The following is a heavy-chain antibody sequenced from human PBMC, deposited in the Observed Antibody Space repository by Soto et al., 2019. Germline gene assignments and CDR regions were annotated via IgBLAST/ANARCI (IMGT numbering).Heavy chain of an antibody. J-gene: IGHJ6*02. Sequence: QVQLVESGGGLVQPGGSLRLSCAASGFTFSDYYMSWIRQAPGKGLEWVSYISSSSSYTNYADSVKGRFTISRDNAKNSLYLQMNSLRAEDTAVYYCARRGVDIVATSYYYGMDVWGQGTTVTVSS. CDR2: ISSSSSYT. CDR3: ARRGVDIVATSYYYGMDV. V-gene: IGHV3-11*06. CDR1: GFTFSDYY. D-gene: IGHD5-12*01.